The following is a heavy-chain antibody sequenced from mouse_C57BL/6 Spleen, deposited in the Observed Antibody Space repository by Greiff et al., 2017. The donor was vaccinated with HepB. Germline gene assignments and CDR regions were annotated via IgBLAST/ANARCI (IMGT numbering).Heavy chain of an antibody. CDR2: IHPNRGST. CDR3: AEDSKGAMDY. CDR1: GYTFTSYW. Sequence: VQLQQPGAELVKPGASVKLSCKASGYTFTSYWMHWVKQRPGQGLEWIGMIHPNRGSTNYNEKFKSKATLTVDKSSSTAYMQLSSLTSEDSAVYYCAEDSKGAMDYWGQGTSVTVSS. D-gene: IGHD2-5*01. V-gene: IGHV1-64*01. J-gene: IGHJ4*01.